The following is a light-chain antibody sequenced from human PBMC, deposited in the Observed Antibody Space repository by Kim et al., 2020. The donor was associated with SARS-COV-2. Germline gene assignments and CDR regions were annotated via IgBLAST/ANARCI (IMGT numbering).Light chain of an antibody. CDR2: RDN. CDR3: QAWDSSIYV. CDR1: KLGDTY. Sequence: VSPGQTASITCSGDKLGDTYSSWYQQKPGQSPVVVIFRDNRRPSGIPERFSGSNSGNTATLTISGTQAMDEADYYCQAWDSSIYVFGTGTQLTVL. V-gene: IGLV3-1*01. J-gene: IGLJ1*01.